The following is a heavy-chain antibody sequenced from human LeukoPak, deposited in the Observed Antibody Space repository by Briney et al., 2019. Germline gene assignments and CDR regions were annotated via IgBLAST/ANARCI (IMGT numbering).Heavy chain of an antibody. J-gene: IGHJ4*02. V-gene: IGHV3-23*01. CDR3: AKDLNSNYGPADY. Sequence: GGSLRLSCAASGFTFSSYAMSWVRQAPGKGLEWVSTINGGGVNTHYADSVGGRFTISRDNSKNTLFLQMNSLRDEDTAVYYCAKDLNSNYGPADYWGQGNLVTVSS. CDR1: GFTFSSYA. CDR2: INGGGVNT. D-gene: IGHD4-11*01.